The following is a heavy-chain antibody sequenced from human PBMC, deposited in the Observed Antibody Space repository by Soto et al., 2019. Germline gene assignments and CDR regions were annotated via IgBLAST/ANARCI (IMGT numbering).Heavy chain of an antibody. D-gene: IGHD3-10*01. CDR2: IRDRAYNYAT. CDR3: TRLISAAQDY. Sequence: EVLLVESGGGLVQPGGSLKLSCEASGFVFKDSSIHWVRQASGKGLEWVGRIRDRAYNYATAYAASVKGRFTISRDDSNNKAHLQMDSLKTEDTALYYCTRLISAAQDYWGQGTLVTVSS. CDR1: GFVFKDSS. J-gene: IGHJ4*02. V-gene: IGHV3-73*01.